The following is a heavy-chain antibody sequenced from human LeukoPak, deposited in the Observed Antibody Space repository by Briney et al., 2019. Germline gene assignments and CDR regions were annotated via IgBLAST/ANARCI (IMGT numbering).Heavy chain of an antibody. V-gene: IGHV4-59*01. CDR3: AREDGVAGLFDY. CDR1: GGSISSYY. D-gene: IGHD2-15*01. CDR2: IYYSGST. J-gene: IGHJ4*02. Sequence: SETLFLTCTVSGGSISSYYWSWIRQPQGKGLEWIGYIYYSGSTNYHPSLKSRVTISVDTSKNQFSLKLSSVTAADTAVYYCAREDGVAGLFDYWGQGTLVTVSS.